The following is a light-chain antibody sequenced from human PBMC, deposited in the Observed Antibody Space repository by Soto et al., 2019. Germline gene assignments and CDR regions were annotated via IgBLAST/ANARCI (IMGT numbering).Light chain of an antibody. CDR3: SSYTITSTWV. V-gene: IGLV1-40*01. CDR2: GNT. Sequence: QSVLTQPPSVSGAPGQRVTISCTGSSSNIGAGYDIHWYQQLPGTAPKLLVYGNTHRPSGVPDRFSGSKSGTSASLAITGLQAEDEAHYYCSSYTITSTWVFGGGTKLTVL. J-gene: IGLJ3*02. CDR1: SSNIGAGYD.